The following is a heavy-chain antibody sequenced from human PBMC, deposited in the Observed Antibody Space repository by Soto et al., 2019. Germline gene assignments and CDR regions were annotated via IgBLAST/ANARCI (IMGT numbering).Heavy chain of an antibody. CDR1: GFTFSSYS. CDR3: ARAGYRSVDY. CDR2: ISSSGSTI. V-gene: IGHV3-48*02. J-gene: IGHJ4*02. Sequence: EVQLVESGGGLVQPGGSLRLSCAASGFTFSSYSMNWVRQAPGKGLEWVSYISSSGSTIYYADSVRGRFTISRDNAKNSLYLQMNILRDEDTAVYYCARAGYRSVDYWGQGTLVTGSS. D-gene: IGHD3-3*01.